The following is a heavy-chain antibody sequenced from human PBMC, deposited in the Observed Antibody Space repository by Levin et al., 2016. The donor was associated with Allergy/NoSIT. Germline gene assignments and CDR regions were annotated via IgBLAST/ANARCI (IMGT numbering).Heavy chain of an antibody. CDR2: IYYSGST. J-gene: IGHJ6*02. CDR3: ARDVYYGSGKSYYYGMDV. D-gene: IGHD3-10*01. CDR1: GGSTSSYY. V-gene: IGHV4-59*01. Sequence: SETLSLTCTVSGGSTSSYYWSWIRQPPGKGLEWIGYIYYSGSTNYNPSLKSRVTISVDTSKNQFSLKLSSVTAADTAVYYCARDVYYGSGKSYYYGMDVWGQGTTVTVSS.